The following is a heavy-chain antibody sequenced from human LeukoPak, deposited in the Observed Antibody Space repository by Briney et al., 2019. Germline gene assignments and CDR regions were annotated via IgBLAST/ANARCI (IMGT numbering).Heavy chain of an antibody. CDR3: ASFYGSGFSFDY. CDR2: IYHSGST. V-gene: IGHV4-38-2*02. CDR1: GYSISSGYY. J-gene: IGHJ4*02. D-gene: IGHD3-10*01. Sequence: SETLSLTCTVSGYSISSGYYWGWIRQPPGKGLEWIGNIYHSGSTYYNPSLKSRVTISVDTSKNQFSLKLSSVTAADTAVYYCASFYGSGFSFDYWGQGTLVTVSS.